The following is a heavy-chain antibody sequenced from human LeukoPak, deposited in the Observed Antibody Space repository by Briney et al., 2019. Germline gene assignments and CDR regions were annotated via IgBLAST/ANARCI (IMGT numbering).Heavy chain of an antibody. D-gene: IGHD3-3*01. CDR1: GFTFSSYS. Sequence: PGGSLRLSCAASGFTFSSYSMNWVRQAPGKGLEWVSYISSSSSTIYYADSVKGRFTISRGNAKNSLYLQMNSLRAEDTAVYYCARDRPDYDFWSGYYHAFDIWGQGTMVTVSS. V-gene: IGHV3-48*01. CDR2: ISSSSSTI. J-gene: IGHJ3*02. CDR3: ARDRPDYDFWSGYYHAFDI.